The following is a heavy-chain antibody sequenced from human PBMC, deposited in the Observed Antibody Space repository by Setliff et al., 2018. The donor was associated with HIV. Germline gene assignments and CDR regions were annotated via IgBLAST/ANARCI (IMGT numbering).Heavy chain of an antibody. J-gene: IGHJ6*03. CDR1: GYTLTSYA. Sequence: RASVKVSCKASGYTLTSYAITWVRQAPGQGLEWVGWIDADNGNTNYAQKFRGRVTMTTDTSTNTAYMEVRSLTSDDTAVYYCVRVTADRTNYYCYMDVWDKGTTVTVSS. CDR3: VRVTADRTNYYCYMDV. CDR2: IDADNGNT. D-gene: IGHD4-17*01. V-gene: IGHV1-18*01.